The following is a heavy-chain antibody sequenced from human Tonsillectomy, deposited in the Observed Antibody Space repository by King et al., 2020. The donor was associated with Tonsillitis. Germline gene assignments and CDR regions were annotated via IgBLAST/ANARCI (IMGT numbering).Heavy chain of an antibody. J-gene: IGHJ3*02. V-gene: IGHV1-2*02. CDR1: GYSFTGHY. Sequence: VQLVQSGAEVKKPGASVKVSCKASGYSFTGHYMHWVRQAPGQGLEWMGWISPDNGGTNFAQKFQGRVTMTRDTSISTAYMELSRLRSDDTAVYFCARVRGDGYNFADAFDMWGQGTMVTISS. D-gene: IGHD5-24*01. CDR2: ISPDNGGT. CDR3: ARVRGDGYNFADAFDM.